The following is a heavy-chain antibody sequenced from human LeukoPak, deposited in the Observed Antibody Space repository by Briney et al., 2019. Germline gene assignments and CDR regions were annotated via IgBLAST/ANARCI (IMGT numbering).Heavy chain of an antibody. J-gene: IGHJ3*02. CDR3: ARAVSFLSASIDAFDI. V-gene: IGHV4-61*02. CDR2: IYTSGST. D-gene: IGHD3-3*02. Sequence: PSETLSLTCTVSGGSISSGSYYWSWIRQPAGKGLEWIGRIYTSGSTNYNPSLKSRATISVDTSKNQFSLKLSSVTAADTAVYYCARAVSFLSASIDAFDIWGQGTMVTVSS. CDR1: GGSISSGSYY.